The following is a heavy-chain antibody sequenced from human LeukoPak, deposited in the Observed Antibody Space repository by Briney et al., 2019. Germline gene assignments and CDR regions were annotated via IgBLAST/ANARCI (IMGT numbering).Heavy chain of an antibody. CDR1: GYSFTSYW. V-gene: IGHV5-51*01. Sequence: GESLKISCKGSGYSFTSYWIGWVRQMPGKGLEWMGIIYPGDSDTRYSPSFQGQVTISADKSISTAYLQWSSLKASDTAMYYCARLAYYYDSSGYYSGNWFDPWGQGTLVTVSS. J-gene: IGHJ5*02. D-gene: IGHD3-22*01. CDR3: ARLAYYYDSSGYYSGNWFDP. CDR2: IYPGDSDT.